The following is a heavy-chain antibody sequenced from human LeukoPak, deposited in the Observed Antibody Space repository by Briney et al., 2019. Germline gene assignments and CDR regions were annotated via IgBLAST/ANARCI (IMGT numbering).Heavy chain of an antibody. D-gene: IGHD2-15*01. CDR2: IYTSGST. CDR3: ARHFSYCSGGSCYPYYFDY. V-gene: IGHV4-61*02. J-gene: IGHJ4*02. Sequence: PSQTLSLTCTVSGGSISSGSYYWSWIRQPAGKGLEWIGRIYTSGSTNYNPSLKSRVTISVDTSKNQFSLKLSSVTAADTAVYYCARHFSYCSGGSCYPYYFDYWGQGTLVTVSS. CDR1: GGSISSGSYY.